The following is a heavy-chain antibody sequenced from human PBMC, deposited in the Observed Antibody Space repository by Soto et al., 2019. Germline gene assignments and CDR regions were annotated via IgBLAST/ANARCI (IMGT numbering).Heavy chain of an antibody. Sequence: GASVKVSSKVSGYTLTELSMHWVRQAPGKGIEWMGGFDPEDGETIYAQKFQGRVTMNEDTSTDTAYMELSSLRSEDTAVYYCASRLLNGLNDAFDIWGQGTMVTVSS. D-gene: IGHD3-10*01. V-gene: IGHV1-24*01. CDR3: ASRLLNGLNDAFDI. CDR2: FDPEDGET. J-gene: IGHJ3*02. CDR1: GYTLTELS.